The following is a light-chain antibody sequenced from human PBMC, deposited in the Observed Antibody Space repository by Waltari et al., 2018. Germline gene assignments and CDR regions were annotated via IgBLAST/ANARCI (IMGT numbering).Light chain of an antibody. Sequence: DIQMTQSPSSLSASAGDTVTITCRASQAFSTYLNWYQQKPGKAPKRLIYAASSLESGVPSRVSGGGSGTDFILTISSLQPEDFATYYCLQYNSHPWTFGQGTKVEIK. CDR2: AAS. CDR3: LQYNSHPWT. J-gene: IGKJ1*01. CDR1: QAFSTY. V-gene: IGKV1-17*01.